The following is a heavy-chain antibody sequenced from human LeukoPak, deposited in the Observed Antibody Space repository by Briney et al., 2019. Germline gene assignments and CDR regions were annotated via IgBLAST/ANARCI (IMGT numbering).Heavy chain of an antibody. CDR3: ARAYGDYAEFDY. J-gene: IGHJ4*02. Sequence: GRSLRLSCAASGFTFSSYAMHWVRQASGKGLEWVTVISYDGSNKYYADSVKGRFTISRDNSKNTLYLQMNSLRAEDTAVYYCARAYGDYAEFDYWGQGTLVTVSS. V-gene: IGHV3-30-3*01. CDR1: GFTFSSYA. D-gene: IGHD4-17*01. CDR2: ISYDGSNK.